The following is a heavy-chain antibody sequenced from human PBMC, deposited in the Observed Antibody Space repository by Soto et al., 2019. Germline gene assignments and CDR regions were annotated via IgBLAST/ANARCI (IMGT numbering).Heavy chain of an antibody. V-gene: IGHV6-1*01. CDR1: GHSVSSNSSG. CDR3: ARGEQYSGRIFEC. CDR2: TYYRSTWYY. J-gene: IGHJ4*01. D-gene: IGHD1-26*01. Sequence: PSQTLSLTCAITGHSVSSNSSGWSWVRLAPARGLEGLGKTYYRSTWYYEYAVSVRGRITINPDTSKNQYSLQLDSVPPVATAVYFCARGEQYSGRIFECWGRGPLVTVSS.